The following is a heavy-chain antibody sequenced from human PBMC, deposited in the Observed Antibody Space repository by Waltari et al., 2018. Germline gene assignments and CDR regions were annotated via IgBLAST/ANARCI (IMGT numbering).Heavy chain of an antibody. Sequence: EVQLVESGGGVVRPGGSLRLSCAASGFTFDDYGMSWVRPAPGKGLEWVSGINWNGGSTGYADALKGGFTISRDNAKNSLYLQMNSLRAEDTALYYCAVSTDDDGDMSGYFDYWGQGTLVTVAS. V-gene: IGHV3-20*04. CDR2: INWNGGST. D-gene: IGHD4-17*01. CDR1: GFTFDDYG. J-gene: IGHJ4*02. CDR3: AVSTDDDGDMSGYFDY.